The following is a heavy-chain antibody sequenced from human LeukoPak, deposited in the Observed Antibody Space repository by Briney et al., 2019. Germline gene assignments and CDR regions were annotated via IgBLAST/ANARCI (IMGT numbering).Heavy chain of an antibody. J-gene: IGHJ4*02. CDR3: ARVGYCSGGSCYSHDY. Sequence: SETLSLTCTVSGGSISSSSYYWGWIRQPPGKGLEWIGSIYYSGSTYYNPSLKSRVTISVDTSKNQFSLKLSSVTAADTAVYYCARVGYCSGGSCYSHDYWGQGTLVTVSS. V-gene: IGHV4-39*07. D-gene: IGHD2-15*01. CDR1: GGSISSSSYY. CDR2: IYYSGST.